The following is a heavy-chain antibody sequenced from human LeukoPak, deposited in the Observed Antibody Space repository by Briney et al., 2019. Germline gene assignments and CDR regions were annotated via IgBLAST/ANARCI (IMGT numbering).Heavy chain of an antibody. D-gene: IGHD1-26*01. CDR1: GFTFSSYG. CDR2: IRYDGSNK. V-gene: IGHV3-30*02. Sequence: PGGSLRLSCAASGFTFSSYGIHWVRQAQGKGLEWVAFIRYDGSNKYYTDSVKGRFTISRDNSKNTLYLQMNSLRAEDTAVYYCAKGRGWEASYYYYYMDVWGKGTTVTISS. CDR3: AKGRGWEASYYYYYMDV. J-gene: IGHJ6*03.